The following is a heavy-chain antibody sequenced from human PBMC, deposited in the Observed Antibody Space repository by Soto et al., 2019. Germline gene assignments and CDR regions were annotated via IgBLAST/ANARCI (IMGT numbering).Heavy chain of an antibody. CDR2: VNHSGST. D-gene: IGHD4-4*01. CDR1: GGSFSGYY. CDR3: ARRIPYSNGDYFDY. V-gene: IGHV4-34*01. J-gene: IGHJ4*01. Sequence: QVQLQQWGAGLLKPSETLSLACAVYGGSFSGYYWSWVRQAPGKGLEWIGEVNHSGSTYYNPSLKSRTTISVDTAQNQFPRGLRSESAADRAVYHCARRIPYSNGDYFDYRGQGTPVPGSP.